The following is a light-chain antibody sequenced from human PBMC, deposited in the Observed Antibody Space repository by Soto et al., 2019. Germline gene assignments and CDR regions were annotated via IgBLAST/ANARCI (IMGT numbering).Light chain of an antibody. CDR1: QSVSSY. CDR3: QQRSNWRVT. Sequence: EIVLTQSPSTPSLSPGERATLSCRASQSVSSYLALYQQKPGQAPRLLIYDASNRATGIPARFSGSGSGTDFTLTISSLEPEDLAVYYCQQRSNWRVTFGQGTKVEIK. CDR2: DAS. V-gene: IGKV3-11*01. J-gene: IGKJ1*01.